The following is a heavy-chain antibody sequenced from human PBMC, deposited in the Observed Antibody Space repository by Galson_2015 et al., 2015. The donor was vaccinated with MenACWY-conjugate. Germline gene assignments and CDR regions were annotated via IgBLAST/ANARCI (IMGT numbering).Heavy chain of an antibody. V-gene: IGHV3-15*07. Sequence: SLRLSCAASGFTFSNAWMNWVRQAPGKGLEWVGRIKSKTDGGTTDYAAPVKGRFTISRDDSKNTLYLQMNSLKTEDTAVYYCTTDAEAVAGTVSFGGSPLWGQATLVTVSS. CDR3: TTDAEAVAGTVSFGGSPL. D-gene: IGHD6-19*01. CDR1: GFTFSNAW. CDR2: IKSKTDGGTT. J-gene: IGHJ4*02.